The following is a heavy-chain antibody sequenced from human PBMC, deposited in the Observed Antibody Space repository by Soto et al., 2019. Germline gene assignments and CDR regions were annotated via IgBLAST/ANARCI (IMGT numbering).Heavy chain of an antibody. CDR1: GYTFTSYG. V-gene: IGHV1-18*01. CDR2: ISAYNGNT. Sequence: ASVKVSCKASGYTFTSYGISWVRQAPGQGLEWMGWISAYNGNTNYAQKLQGRVTMTTDTSTSTAYMELRSLRSDDTAVYYCAKLYDSSGYYGEDTYYFDYWGQGTLVTSPQ. CDR3: AKLYDSSGYYGEDTYYFDY. D-gene: IGHD3-22*01. J-gene: IGHJ4*02.